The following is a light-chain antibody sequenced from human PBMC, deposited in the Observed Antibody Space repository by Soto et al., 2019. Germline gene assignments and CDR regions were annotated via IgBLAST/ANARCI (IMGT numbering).Light chain of an antibody. CDR1: QAVSSNY. Sequence: ALTQSPGTLSSSPGERATLSCRASQAVSSNYLAWYQQKPGQAPRLLISGASGRATGVPDRFSGSGSGTDFTLTISGLEPEDFAVYYCQHFGNSLWTFGQGTKVDIK. CDR3: QHFGNSLWT. V-gene: IGKV3-20*01. J-gene: IGKJ1*01. CDR2: GAS.